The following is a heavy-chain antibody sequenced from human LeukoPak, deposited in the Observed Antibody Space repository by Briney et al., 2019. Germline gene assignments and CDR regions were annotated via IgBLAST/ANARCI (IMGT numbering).Heavy chain of an antibody. D-gene: IGHD3-22*01. V-gene: IGHV1-69*13. CDR2: IILIFGTA. J-gene: IGHJ4*02. Sequence: ASVKVSCKASGGTFSSYAISWVRQAPGQGLEWMGGIILIFGTANYAQKFQGRVTITADESTSTAYMELSSLRSEDTAVYYCARDGSYYYDSSGYYSFDYWGQGTLVTVSS. CDR1: GGTFSSYA. CDR3: ARDGSYYYDSSGYYSFDY.